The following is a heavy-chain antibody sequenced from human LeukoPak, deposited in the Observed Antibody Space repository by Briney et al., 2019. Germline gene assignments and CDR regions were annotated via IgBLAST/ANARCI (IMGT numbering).Heavy chain of an antibody. CDR1: GGSISSGGYS. Sequence: PSQTLSLTCAVSGGSISSGGYSWSWIRQPPGKGLEWIGYIYHSGSTYYNPSLKSRVTISVDTSKNQFSLKLSSVTAADTAVYYCARECGAPENRIDYWGQGTLVTVSS. V-gene: IGHV4-30-2*01. CDR2: IYHSGST. D-gene: IGHD1-14*01. CDR3: ARECGAPENRIDY. J-gene: IGHJ4*02.